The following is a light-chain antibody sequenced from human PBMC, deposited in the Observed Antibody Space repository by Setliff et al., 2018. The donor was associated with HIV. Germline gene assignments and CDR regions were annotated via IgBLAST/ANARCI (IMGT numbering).Light chain of an antibody. V-gene: IGLV3-21*03. CDR1: NIGTKS. J-gene: IGLJ1*01. CDR3: QVWDSSSDQYV. Sequence: SYELTQPPSVSVAPRKTARITCGGDNIGTKSVHWYQQKPGQAPVVVVYDDSDRPSGIPERISGSNSGHTATLTINRVEVGDEADYYCQVWDSSSDQYVFGTGTKVTVL. CDR2: DDS.